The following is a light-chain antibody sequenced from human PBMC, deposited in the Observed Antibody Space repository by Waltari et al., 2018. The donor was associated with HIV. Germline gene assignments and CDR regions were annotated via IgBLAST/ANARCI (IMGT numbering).Light chain of an antibody. V-gene: IGLV2-11*01. J-gene: IGLJ3*02. Sequence: QSALTQPRSVSGSPGQSVTIPCTGTSSAVGDYNSVSWYQQPPGKAPKLMIYDVTKRPSGVPDRFSGSKSGNTASLTISGLQAEDEADYYCCSYAGTYVWVFGGGTKLTVL. CDR1: SSAVGDYNS. CDR3: CSYAGTYVWV. CDR2: DVT.